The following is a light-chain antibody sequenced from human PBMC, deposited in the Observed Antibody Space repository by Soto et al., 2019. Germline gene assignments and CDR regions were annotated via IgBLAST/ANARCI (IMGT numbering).Light chain of an antibody. V-gene: IGLV2-11*01. J-gene: IGLJ2*01. CDR3: CSYAVSFVV. Sequence: QSALTQPRSVSGSPGQSVTISCTGTSSDVGGYNYVSWYQQHPGKARKLMIYDVSKRPSGVPDRFSGSKSGNTASLTISGLQAEDEADYYCCSYAVSFVVFGGGTQLTVL. CDR2: DVS. CDR1: SSDVGGYNY.